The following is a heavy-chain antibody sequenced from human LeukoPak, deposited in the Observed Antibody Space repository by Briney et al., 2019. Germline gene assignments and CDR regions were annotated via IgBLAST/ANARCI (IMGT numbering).Heavy chain of an antibody. D-gene: IGHD6-19*01. V-gene: IGHV3-13*01. CDR2: IGTAGDT. J-gene: IGHJ6*03. CDR3: ARQRGGTAVAGTPYYMDV. Sequence: PGGSLRLSCAASGFAFSSYDMHWVHQATGKGLEWVSAIGTAGDTYYPGSVKGRFTISRENAKDSLYLQMNSLRAGDTAVYYCARQRGGTAVAGTPYYMDVWGKGTTVTVSS. CDR1: GFAFSSYD.